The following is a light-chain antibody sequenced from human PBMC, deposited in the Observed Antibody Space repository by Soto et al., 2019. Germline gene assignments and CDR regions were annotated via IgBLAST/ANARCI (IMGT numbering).Light chain of an antibody. Sequence: EIVLTQSPGTLSLSPGERATLSCRSSQSVSNSYLAWYQQKPGQAPRLLIYAASNRATGIPARFSGSGSGTDFTLTISSLEPEDFAVYYCQQRSSWPLTFGGGTKVDI. J-gene: IGKJ4*01. CDR1: QSVSNSY. CDR3: QQRSSWPLT. V-gene: IGKV3D-20*02. CDR2: AAS.